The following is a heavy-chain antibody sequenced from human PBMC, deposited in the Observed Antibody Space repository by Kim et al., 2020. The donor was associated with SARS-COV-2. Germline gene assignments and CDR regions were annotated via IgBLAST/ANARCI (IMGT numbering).Heavy chain of an antibody. D-gene: IGHD3-22*01. CDR1: GYIFTDYY. V-gene: IGHV1-2*02. J-gene: IGHJ4*02. CDR2: INTDSGGT. CDR3: AKYYYDSTGSPSFDY. Sequence: ASVKVSCKASGYIFTDYYIHWVRQAPGQGLEWMGWINTDSGGTKYAQKFQGRVTMTRDTSVNTAYMDLRSLTSDDTAIYYCAKYYYDSTGSPSFDYWGLGTLVTVSS.